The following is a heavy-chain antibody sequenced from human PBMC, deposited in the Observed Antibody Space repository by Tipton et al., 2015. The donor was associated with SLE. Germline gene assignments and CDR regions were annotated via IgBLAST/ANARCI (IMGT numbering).Heavy chain of an antibody. D-gene: IGHD4-11*01. CDR3: ARSLGGNYLYYYYGMDV. J-gene: IGHJ6*02. V-gene: IGHV4-39*07. Sequence: TLSLTCTVSGGSISTTPYFWGWIRQPPGKGLEWIGSIYYSGSTYYDPSLKSRVTISLDTSKNQFSLKLTSVTAADTAVYYCARSLGGNYLYYYYGMDVWGQGPSVTVS. CDR2: IYYSGST. CDR1: GGSISTTPYF.